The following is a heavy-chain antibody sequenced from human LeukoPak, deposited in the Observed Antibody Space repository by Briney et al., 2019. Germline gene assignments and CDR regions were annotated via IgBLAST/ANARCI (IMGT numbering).Heavy chain of an antibody. CDR2: INHSGST. Sequence: SETLSLTCAVYGGSFSDYYWRWIRQPPGKGLAWIGEINHSGSTNYNPSLKSRVTISVDTSKNQFSLKLSSGTAADTAVYYCASNVVVTGTGWFDPWGQGTLVTVSS. V-gene: IGHV4-34*01. D-gene: IGHD2-2*01. J-gene: IGHJ5*02. CDR1: GGSFSDYY. CDR3: ASNVVVTGTGWFDP.